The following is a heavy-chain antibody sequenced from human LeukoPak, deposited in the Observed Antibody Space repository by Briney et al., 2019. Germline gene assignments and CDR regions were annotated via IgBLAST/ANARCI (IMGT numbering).Heavy chain of an antibody. V-gene: IGHV4-34*01. Sequence: PSETLSLTCAVYGGSFSGYYWSWIRQPPGKGLEWIGEINHSGSTNYNPSLKSRVTISVDTSKNQFSLKLSSVTAADTAVYYCAVLRVTAFDIWGQGTMVTVSS. CDR1: GGSFSGYY. J-gene: IGHJ3*02. CDR3: AVLRVTAFDI. D-gene: IGHD2/OR15-2a*01. CDR2: INHSGST.